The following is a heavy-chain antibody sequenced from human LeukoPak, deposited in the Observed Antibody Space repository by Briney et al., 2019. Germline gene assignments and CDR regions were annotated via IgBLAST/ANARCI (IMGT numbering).Heavy chain of an antibody. CDR3: ARQISDYYYYYIDV. D-gene: IGHD3-3*01. CDR2: IYYSGTT. V-gene: IGHV4-39*01. J-gene: IGHJ6*03. CDR1: SGSISSSHYY. Sequence: SETLSLTCTVSSGSISSSHYYWDWIRQPPGEGLEWIGTIYYSGTTYYNPSLESRATISVDASKNQFYLMLNSVTAADTAVYYCARQISDYYYYYIDVWGKGTTVTVSS.